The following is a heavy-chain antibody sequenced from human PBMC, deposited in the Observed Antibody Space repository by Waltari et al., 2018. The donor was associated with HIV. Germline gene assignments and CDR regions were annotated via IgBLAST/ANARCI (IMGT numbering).Heavy chain of an antibody. V-gene: IGHV1-2*06. Sequence: QVQLVQSGAEVKKPGASMKVSCKASGYTFTDSYIHWVRQAPGQGLEWMGRINPNRGGANYAQKFQDRVTMTRDTSISTAYMELSSLGSDDTAIYYCARDWGLIGYCSGGRCYSDYWGQGTLITVSS. CDR3: ARDWGLIGYCSGGRCYSDY. D-gene: IGHD2-15*01. J-gene: IGHJ4*02. CDR2: INPNRGGA. CDR1: GYTFTDSY.